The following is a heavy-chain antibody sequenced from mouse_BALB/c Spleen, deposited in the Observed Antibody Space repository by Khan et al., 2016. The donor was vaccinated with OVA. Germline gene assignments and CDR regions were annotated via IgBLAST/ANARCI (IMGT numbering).Heavy chain of an antibody. CDR2: ISYSGGT. CDR1: GYSITSGYA. CDR3: ARGNYYGYYFAY. V-gene: IGHV3-2*02. J-gene: IGHJ2*01. Sequence: EVQLQESGPGLVKPSQSLSLTCTVTGYSITSGYAWNWIRQFPGNKLEWMGYISYSGGTSYNPSLKSRISITRDTSKNQFFLQLNSVTTEDTATYYCARGNYYGYYFAYWGQGTPLTVSS. D-gene: IGHD1-1*01.